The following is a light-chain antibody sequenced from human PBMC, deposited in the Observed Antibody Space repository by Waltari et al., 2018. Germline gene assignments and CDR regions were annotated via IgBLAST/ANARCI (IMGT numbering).Light chain of an antibody. CDR3: SSDAGGYTGL. Sequence: QSALTQPRSVSGSPGQAVTISCTGTSSSVGGYDYVPWYQQPPGKAPQLLIFDVSKRPSGVPERFSGSRSGNTASLTISGLQAEDEADYYCSSDAGGYTGLFGGGTKVTVL. CDR2: DVS. V-gene: IGLV2-11*01. CDR1: SSSVGGYDY. J-gene: IGLJ2*01.